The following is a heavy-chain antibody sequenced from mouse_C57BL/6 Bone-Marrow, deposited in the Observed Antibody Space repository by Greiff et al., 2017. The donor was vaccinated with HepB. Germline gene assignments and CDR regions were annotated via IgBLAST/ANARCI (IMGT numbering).Heavy chain of an antibody. D-gene: IGHD1-1*01. CDR1: GYTFTDYN. V-gene: IGHV1-18*01. CDR2: INPNNGGT. J-gene: IGHJ1*03. Sequence: VQLQQSGPELVKPGASVKIPCKASGYTFTDYNMDWVKQSHGKSLEWIGDINPNNGGTIYNQKFKGKATLTVDKSSSTAYMELRSLTSEDTAVYYCARGYYGSSYGYFDVWGTGNTVTVSS. CDR3: ARGYYGSSYGYFDV.